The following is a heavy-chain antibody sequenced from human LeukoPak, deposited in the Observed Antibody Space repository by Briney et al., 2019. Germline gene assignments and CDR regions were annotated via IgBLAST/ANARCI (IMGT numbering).Heavy chain of an antibody. Sequence: GSLRLSCAASGFTFSSYGMSWVRQPPGKGLEWIGEINHSGNTNYNPSLKSRVTISVDTSTNQFSLKLSSVTAADTAVYYCSRGGWRRLDDYWGQGTLVTVSS. CDR2: INHSGNT. CDR1: GFTFSSYG. D-gene: IGHD6-19*01. V-gene: IGHV4-34*01. J-gene: IGHJ4*02. CDR3: SRGGWRRLDDY.